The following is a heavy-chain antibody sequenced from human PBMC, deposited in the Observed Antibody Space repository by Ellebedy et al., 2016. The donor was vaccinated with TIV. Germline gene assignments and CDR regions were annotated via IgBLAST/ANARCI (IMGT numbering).Heavy chain of an antibody. CDR1: GYTFTDYY. CDR3: ARGGDSAWYDLGDY. V-gene: IGHV1-2*02. J-gene: IGHJ4*02. D-gene: IGHD6-19*01. Sequence: AASVKVSCKTSGYTFTDYYIHWLRQAPGQGLEWMGWIHPKTGGTHSAQKFHVTLTRDTSIYTAYMELSRLKSGDTAVYFCARGGDSAWYDLGDYWGQGTLVTVSS. CDR2: IHPKTGGT.